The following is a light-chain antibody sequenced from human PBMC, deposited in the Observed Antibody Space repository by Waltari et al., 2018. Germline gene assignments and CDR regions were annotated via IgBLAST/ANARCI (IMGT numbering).Light chain of an antibody. CDR3: QQFKTYPLP. J-gene: IGKJ5*01. V-gene: IGKV1-9*01. CDR2: AAF. CDR1: QDTSTY. Sequence: IQLTQSLSSLSASEGDRVPLTCPASQDTSTYLAWYQQKPGTGPNLRMYAAFTLQSGVPARSSGSGSGTDFSFTISSLQPEGFATYYSQQFKTYPLPLGQGTRLEIK.